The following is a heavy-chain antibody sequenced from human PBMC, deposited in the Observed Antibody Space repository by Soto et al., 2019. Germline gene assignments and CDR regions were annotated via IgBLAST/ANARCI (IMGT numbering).Heavy chain of an antibody. Sequence: QVQLVQSGAEVKKPGASVKVSCKASGYTFTSYGISWVRQAPGQGLEWMGWISAYNGNTNYAQKLQGRVTMTTDPSTSTGYMELRSLRSDDTAVYYCARDRGTTVTTRSYYYYGMDVWGQGTTVTVSS. CDR3: ARDRGTTVTTRSYYYYGMDV. V-gene: IGHV1-18*01. CDR2: ISAYNGNT. J-gene: IGHJ6*02. D-gene: IGHD4-4*01. CDR1: GYTFTSYG.